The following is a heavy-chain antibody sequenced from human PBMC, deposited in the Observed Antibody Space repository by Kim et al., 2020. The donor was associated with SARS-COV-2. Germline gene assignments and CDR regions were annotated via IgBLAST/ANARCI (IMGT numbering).Heavy chain of an antibody. CDR1: GGSFSGYY. D-gene: IGHD6-19*01. CDR2: INHSGST. V-gene: IGHV4-34*01. Sequence: SETLSLTCAVYGGSFSGYYWNWIRQPPGKGLEWIGEINHSGSTNYNPSLKSRVTISVDTSKNQFSLKLSSVTAADTAVYYCARGHGYSSGWQDWYFDLWGRGTLATGYS. CDR3: ARGHGYSSGWQDWYFDL. J-gene: IGHJ2*01.